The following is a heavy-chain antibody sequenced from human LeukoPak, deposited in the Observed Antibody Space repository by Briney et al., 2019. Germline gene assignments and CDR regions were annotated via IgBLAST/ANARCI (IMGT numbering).Heavy chain of an antibody. Sequence: ASVKVSCKASGYPFSGYYLHWVRQAPGQGPEWMGRIYPTSGGTHYAQKFQGRVTMTRDTSISTAYMELSSLRSDDTAVYYCARDTTSGYDHWGQGTLVTVSS. CDR3: ARDTTSGYDH. J-gene: IGHJ5*02. V-gene: IGHV1-2*06. CDR1: GYPFSGYY. D-gene: IGHD5-12*01. CDR2: IYPTSGGT.